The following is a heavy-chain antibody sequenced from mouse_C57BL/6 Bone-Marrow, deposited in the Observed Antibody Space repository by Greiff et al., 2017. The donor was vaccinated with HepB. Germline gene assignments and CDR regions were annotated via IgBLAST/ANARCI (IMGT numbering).Heavy chain of an antibody. CDR2: ISNLAYSI. CDR1: GFTFSDYG. J-gene: IGHJ4*01. D-gene: IGHD2-4*01. CDR3: ATLYDYEGAMDY. V-gene: IGHV5-15*01. Sequence: DVHLVESGGGLVQPGGSLKLSCAASGFTFSDYGMAWVRQTPRKGPEWVAFISNLAYSIYYADTVTGRFTISRENAKNTLYLEMSSLRSEDTAMYYCATLYDYEGAMDYWGQGTSVTVSS.